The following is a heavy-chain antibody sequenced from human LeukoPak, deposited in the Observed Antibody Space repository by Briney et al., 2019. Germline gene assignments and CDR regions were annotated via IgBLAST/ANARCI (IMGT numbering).Heavy chain of an antibody. CDR2: ISGSGGST. CDR3: AKEHGVLWFGELLRVYFDY. J-gene: IGHJ4*02. Sequence: GGSLRLSCAASGFTFSSSAMSWVRQAPGKGLEWVSAISGSGGSTYYADSVKGRFTISRDNSKNTLYLQMNSLRAEDTAVYYCAKEHGVLWFGELLRVYFDYWGQGTLVTVSS. CDR1: GFTFSSSA. V-gene: IGHV3-23*01. D-gene: IGHD3-10*01.